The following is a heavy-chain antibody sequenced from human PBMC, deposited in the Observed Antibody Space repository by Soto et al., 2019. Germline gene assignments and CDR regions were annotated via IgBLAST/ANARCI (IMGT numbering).Heavy chain of an antibody. CDR2: ISGSGGST. J-gene: IGHJ2*01. D-gene: IGHD6-19*01. V-gene: IGHV3-23*01. CDR1: GFTFSSYA. Sequence: GGSLRLSCAASGFTFSSYAMSWVRQAPGKGLEWVSAISGSGGSTYYADSVKGRFTISRDNSKNTLYLQMNSLRAEDTAVYYCANTDHYSSGPNPWYFDLWGRGTLVTVSS. CDR3: ANTDHYSSGPNPWYFDL.